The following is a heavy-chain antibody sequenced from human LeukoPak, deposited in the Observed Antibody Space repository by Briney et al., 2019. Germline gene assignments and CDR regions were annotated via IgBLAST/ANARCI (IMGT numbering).Heavy chain of an antibody. D-gene: IGHD1-1*01. CDR3: ARGTWSRTGWFDP. CDR1: GGSISTSSSY. CDR2: MYYSGTT. V-gene: IGHV4-39*07. Sequence: SGTLSLTCTVSGGSISTSSSYWGWIRQSPGKGLEWIGSMYYSGTTYYNPSLKSRVTISLATSKNQFSLKLTSVTAADTAVYHFARGTWSRTGWFDPWGQGTPVTVSS. J-gene: IGHJ5*02.